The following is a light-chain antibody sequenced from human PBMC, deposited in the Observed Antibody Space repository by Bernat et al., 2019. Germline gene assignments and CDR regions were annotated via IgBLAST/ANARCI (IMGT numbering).Light chain of an antibody. Sequence: DIQMTQSPSSLSAFVGDRVTITCRPSQSISTYLSWYQHQSGKAPRLLIYDASTLQSGVPSRFSGSGSGTDFTLTISSLEPEDFAIYYCQQTYDTPPTFVQGTKLEI. J-gene: IGKJ2*01. CDR2: DAS. CDR3: QQTYDTPPT. CDR1: QSISTY. V-gene: IGKV1-39*01.